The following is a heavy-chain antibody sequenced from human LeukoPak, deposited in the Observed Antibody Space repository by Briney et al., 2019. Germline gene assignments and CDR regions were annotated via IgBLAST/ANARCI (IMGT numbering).Heavy chain of an antibody. J-gene: IGHJ3*02. D-gene: IGHD3-10*01. CDR3: ARTVVRGVIRAFDI. Sequence: PSETLSLTCTVSGGSISSYYWSWIRQPPGKGLEWIGYIYYSGSTNYNPSLKSRVTISVDTSKNQFSLKLSSVTAADTAVYYCARTVVRGVIRAFDIWGQGTMVTVSS. CDR2: IYYSGST. V-gene: IGHV4-59*01. CDR1: GGSISSYY.